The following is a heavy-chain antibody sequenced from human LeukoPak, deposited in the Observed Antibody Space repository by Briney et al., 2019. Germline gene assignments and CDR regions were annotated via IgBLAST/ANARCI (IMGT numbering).Heavy chain of an antibody. J-gene: IGHJ6*03. D-gene: IGHD3-9*01. CDR3: AKDGYFDWLFQPACYYYMDI. CDR1: GFTFNRYN. Sequence: GGSLRLSCAASGFTFNRYNMNWVRRAPGKGLEWVAFIRYDGSNKYYADSVKGRFTISRDNSKDTLYLQMNSLRAEDTAVYYCAKDGYFDWLFQPACYYYMDIWGKGTTVTISS. CDR2: IRYDGSNK. V-gene: IGHV3-30*02.